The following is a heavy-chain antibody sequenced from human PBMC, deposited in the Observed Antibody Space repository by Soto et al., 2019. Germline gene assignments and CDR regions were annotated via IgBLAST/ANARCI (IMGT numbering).Heavy chain of an antibody. Sequence: QLLESGGGLVQPGESLRLSCAASGFTFTKSAMSWVRQAPGKGLEWVSTISGNGDKSFYADSVKGRFTISRDSSKSTLSLQMNSLRDDDTAVYYCVKGVYSSGSDFFDYWGQGTPVTVSS. CDR3: VKGVYSSGSDFFDY. J-gene: IGHJ4*02. CDR2: ISGNGDKS. D-gene: IGHD6-13*01. V-gene: IGHV3-23*01. CDR1: GFTFTKSA.